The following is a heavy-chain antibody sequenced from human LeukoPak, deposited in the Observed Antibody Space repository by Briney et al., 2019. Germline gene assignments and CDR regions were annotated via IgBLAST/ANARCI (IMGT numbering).Heavy chain of an antibody. Sequence: GGSLRLSCAASGFTFSSYSMNWVRQAPGKGLEWVSSIPSSSSYIYNAHSVKGRFTISRDNAKNSLYLQMNSLRAEDTAVCYCGRLTVNWDDYWGHGTLVSVSS. CDR2: IPSSSSYI. V-gene: IGHV3-21*01. J-gene: IGHJ4*01. CDR3: GRLTVNWDDY. CDR1: GFTFSSYS. D-gene: IGHD4-17*01.